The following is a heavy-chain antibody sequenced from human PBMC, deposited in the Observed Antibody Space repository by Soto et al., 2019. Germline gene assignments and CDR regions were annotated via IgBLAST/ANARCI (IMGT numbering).Heavy chain of an antibody. V-gene: IGHV1-18*01. J-gene: IGHJ6*02. CDR3: ARENHCSSTSCYARYYYGMDV. Sequence: GASVKVSCKASGYTFTSYGISWVRQDTGQGLEWMGWISAYNGNTNYAQKLQGRVTMTTDTSTSTAYMELRSLRSDDTAVYYCARENHCSSTSCYARYYYGMDVWGQGTTVTVSS. CDR1: GYTFTSYG. CDR2: ISAYNGNT. D-gene: IGHD2-2*01.